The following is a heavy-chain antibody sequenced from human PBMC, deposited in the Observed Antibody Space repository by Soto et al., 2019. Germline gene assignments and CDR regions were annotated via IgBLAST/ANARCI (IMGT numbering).Heavy chain of an antibody. V-gene: IGHV3-49*03. Sequence: PGGSLRLSCTASGFTFGDYAMSWFRQAPGKGLEWVGFIRSKAYGGTTEYAASVKGRFTISRDDSKSIAYLQMNSLKTEDTAVYYCTRDAGYSSGWYGLYYYYGMEVWGQGTTVTVSS. CDR3: TRDAGYSSGWYGLYYYYGMEV. J-gene: IGHJ6*02. CDR1: GFTFGDYA. CDR2: IRSKAYGGTT. D-gene: IGHD6-19*01.